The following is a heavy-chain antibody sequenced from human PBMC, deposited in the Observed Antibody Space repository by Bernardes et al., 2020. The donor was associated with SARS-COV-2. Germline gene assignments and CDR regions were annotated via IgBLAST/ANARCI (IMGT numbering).Heavy chain of an antibody. Sequence: GSLRLSCAASGFTFDTYAMTWVRQAPGKGLEWIAGITQNGFTTYYTDSLKGRFTISRDNSKNTLYLEINSLRADDTAVYYCAKYGLEWGKTEYFDYWGPGTPVTVSS. CDR1: GFTFDTYA. CDR2: ITQNGFTT. J-gene: IGHJ4*02. V-gene: IGHV3-23*01. CDR3: AKYGLEWGKTEYFDY. D-gene: IGHD3-3*01.